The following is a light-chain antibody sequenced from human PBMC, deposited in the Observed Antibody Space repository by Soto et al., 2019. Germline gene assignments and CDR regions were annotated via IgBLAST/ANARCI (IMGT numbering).Light chain of an antibody. J-gene: IGLJ3*02. CDR3: QSFDSSNQV. CDR2: EDN. CDR1: SGSIASNY. Sequence: NFMLTQPHSVSESPGKTVTISCTRSSGSIASNYVQWYQQRPGSSPTTVIFEDNQRPSGGPDRFSGSIDSSSNSASLTISGLKTEDEDDYYCQSFDSSNQVFGGGTKLTVL. V-gene: IGLV6-57*01.